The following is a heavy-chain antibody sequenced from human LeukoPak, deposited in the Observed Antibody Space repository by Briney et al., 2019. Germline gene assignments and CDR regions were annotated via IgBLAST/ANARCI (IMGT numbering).Heavy chain of an antibody. D-gene: IGHD3-22*01. V-gene: IGHV3-21*01. Sequence: GGSLRLSCAASGFTFSSYSMNWVRQAPGKGLEWVSSISSSSSYIYYADSVKGRFTISRDNAKNSLYLQMNSLRAEDTAVYYCARDRSITMIVVVTRGYYYYGMDVWGQGTTVTVSS. CDR3: ARDRSITMIVVVTRGYYYYGMDV. CDR2: ISSSSSYI. CDR1: GFTFSSYS. J-gene: IGHJ6*02.